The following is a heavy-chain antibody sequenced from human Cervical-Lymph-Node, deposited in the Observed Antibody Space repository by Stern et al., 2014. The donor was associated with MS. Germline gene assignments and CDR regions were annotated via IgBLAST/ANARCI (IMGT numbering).Heavy chain of an antibody. Sequence: QVQLMQSGGGVVQPGRSLRLSCAASGFTFSNYGMHWVRQAPGKGLEWVAVIWYDGDKKYYADSVKGRFTISRDNSKNTLNLQMNSLRAEDTAVYYCARDQQVVPYYYYAMDVWGQGTTVTVSS. CDR3: ARDQQVVPYYYYAMDV. V-gene: IGHV3-33*01. J-gene: IGHJ6*02. CDR1: GFTFSNYG. D-gene: IGHD6-6*01. CDR2: IWYDGDKK.